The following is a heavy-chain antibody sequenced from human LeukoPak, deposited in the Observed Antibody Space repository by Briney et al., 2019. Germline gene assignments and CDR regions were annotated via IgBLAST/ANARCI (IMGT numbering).Heavy chain of an antibody. CDR3: ARGWDIVVVPAAIPWFDP. CDR2: IIPIFGTA. V-gene: IGHV1-69*13. CDR1: GGTFSSYA. Sequence: ASVKVSCKASGGTFSSYAISWVRQAPGQGLEWMGGIIPIFGTANYAQKFQGRVTITADESTSTAYMELSSLRSEDTAVYYCARGWDIVVVPAAIPWFDPWGQGTLVTVSS. D-gene: IGHD2-2*01. J-gene: IGHJ5*02.